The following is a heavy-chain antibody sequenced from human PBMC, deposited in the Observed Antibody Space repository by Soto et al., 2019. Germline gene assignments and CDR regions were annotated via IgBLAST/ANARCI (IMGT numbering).Heavy chain of an antibody. Sequence: GGSLRLSCAASGFTFSSYWMSWVRQAPGKGLEWVANIKQDGSEKYYVDSVKGRFTISRDNAKNSLYLQMNSLRAEDTAVYYCARDCFMAARPGNWFDPWGQGTLVTVSS. J-gene: IGHJ5*02. CDR1: GFTFSSYW. V-gene: IGHV3-7*03. CDR3: ARDCFMAARPGNWFDP. D-gene: IGHD6-6*01. CDR2: IKQDGSEK.